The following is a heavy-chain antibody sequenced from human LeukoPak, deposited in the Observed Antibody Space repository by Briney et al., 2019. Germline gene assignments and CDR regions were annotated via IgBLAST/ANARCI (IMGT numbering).Heavy chain of an antibody. D-gene: IGHD2-15*01. V-gene: IGHV3-21*01. CDR3: ARERVVAATLFDY. CDR2: ISSSSSYI. Sequence: PGGSLRLSCAASGFTFSSYSMNWVRQPPGKGLGWVSSISSSSSYIYYADSVKGRFTISRDNAKNSLYLQMNSLRAEDTAVYYCARERVVAATLFDYWGQGNLVTVSS. J-gene: IGHJ4*02. CDR1: GFTFSSYS.